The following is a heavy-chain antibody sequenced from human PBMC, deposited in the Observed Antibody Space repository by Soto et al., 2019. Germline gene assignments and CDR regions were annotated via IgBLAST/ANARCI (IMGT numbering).Heavy chain of an antibody. CDR1: GGSISSSNW. CDR2: IYHSGST. Sequence: QVQLQESGPGLVKPSGTLSLTCAVSGGSISSSNWWSWVRQPPGKGLEWIGEIYHSGSTNYNPSLKSRVTISVDKPKNQFSLKLSSVTAADTAVYYCARDQHYYDSSGTFDYWGQGTLVTVSS. J-gene: IGHJ4*02. V-gene: IGHV4-4*02. D-gene: IGHD3-22*01. CDR3: ARDQHYYDSSGTFDY.